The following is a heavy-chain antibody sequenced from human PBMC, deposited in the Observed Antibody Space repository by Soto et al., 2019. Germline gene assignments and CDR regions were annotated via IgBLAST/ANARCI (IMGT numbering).Heavy chain of an antibody. V-gene: IGHV1-58*01. CDR2: IVVGSGNT. J-gene: IGHJ4*02. Sequence: QMQLVQSGPEVKKPGTSVKVSCKASGFTFTSSAVQWVRQARGQRLEWIGWIVVGSGNTNYAQKFQERVTITRDMSTSTAYMGLSSLRSEDTAVYYWAAVPDIVVVVAWGQGTLVTVSS. CDR3: AAVPDIVVVVA. D-gene: IGHD2-15*01. CDR1: GFTFTSSA.